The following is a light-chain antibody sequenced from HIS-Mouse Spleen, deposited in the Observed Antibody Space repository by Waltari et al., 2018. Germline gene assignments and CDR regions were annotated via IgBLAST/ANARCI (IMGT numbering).Light chain of an antibody. Sequence: QSVLTQPPSASGTPGQRVPIPCSGSSSNIGRNTVNWYQQLPGTAPKLLIYSNNQRPSGVPDRFSGSKSGTSASLAISGLQSEDEADYYCAAWDDSLNGVFGGGTKLTVL. CDR2: SNN. J-gene: IGLJ3*02. CDR1: SSNIGRNT. CDR3: AAWDDSLNGV. V-gene: IGLV1-44*01.